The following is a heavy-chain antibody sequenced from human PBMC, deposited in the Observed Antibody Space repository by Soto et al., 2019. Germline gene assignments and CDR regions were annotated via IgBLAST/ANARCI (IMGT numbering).Heavy chain of an antibody. Sequence: QVQLVESGGGVVQPGRSLRLSCAASGFIFKHHAMHWVRQAAGKGLEWVAQIWYDGSHTYYTDSVKGRFTISRDNLKDMVYLQMDSLRAEDTAVYNCARDGQQLAPYAMDVWGQGTTVTVSS. CDR3: ARDGQQLAPYAMDV. CDR2: IWYDGSHT. CDR1: GFIFKHHA. J-gene: IGHJ6*02. D-gene: IGHD1-1*01. V-gene: IGHV3-33*01.